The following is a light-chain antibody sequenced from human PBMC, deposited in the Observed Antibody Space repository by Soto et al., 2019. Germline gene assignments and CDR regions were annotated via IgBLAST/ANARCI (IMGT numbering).Light chain of an antibody. CDR2: GAS. CDR1: QSVSSN. V-gene: IGKV3-15*01. CDR3: QQYNNWPFT. J-gene: IGKJ4*01. Sequence: DIVMTQSPATLSVSPGERATLSCRASQSVSSNLAWYQQKPGQAPRLLIYGASTRATGIPARFSGSGSGTEFTLTISSLQSEDFAVYYCQQYNNWPFTFGGGT.